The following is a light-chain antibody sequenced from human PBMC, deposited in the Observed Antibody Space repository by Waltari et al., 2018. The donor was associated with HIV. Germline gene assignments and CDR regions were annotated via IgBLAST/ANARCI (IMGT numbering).Light chain of an antibody. CDR2: AAS. V-gene: IGKV1-39*01. CDR1: QSISTY. J-gene: IGKJ3*01. Sequence: DIQLTQSPSSLSASVGDGFTIACRASQSISTYLNWYQLKPGKVPKLLISAASTLQSGVPSRFSGSGSGTDFTLALSSLQPEDFATYYCLQSYTSPLTFGPGTKVEIK. CDR3: LQSYTSPLT.